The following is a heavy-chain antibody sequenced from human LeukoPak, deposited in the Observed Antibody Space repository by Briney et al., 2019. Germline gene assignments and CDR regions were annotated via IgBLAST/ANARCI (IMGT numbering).Heavy chain of an antibody. Sequence: SETLSLTCTVSGGSTNTYYWTWIRQPPGKGLEWVGYVYYSGSTNYSPSLKSRVAIAVDTSKSQFSLKLSSVTAADTAMYYCARGRGTELDAFDIWGQGTMVTVSS. V-gene: IGHV4-59*08. CDR2: VYYSGST. CDR1: GGSTNTYY. J-gene: IGHJ3*02. CDR3: ARGRGTELDAFDI. D-gene: IGHD3-16*01.